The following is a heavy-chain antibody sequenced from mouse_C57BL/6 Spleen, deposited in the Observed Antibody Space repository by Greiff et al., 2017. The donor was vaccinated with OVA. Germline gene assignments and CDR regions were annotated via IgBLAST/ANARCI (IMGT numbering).Heavy chain of an antibody. D-gene: IGHD1-1*01. CDR3: ARSSSSGMDY. V-gene: IGHV8-12*01. CDR2: IYWDDDK. Sequence: QVTLKESGPGILQSSQTLSLTCSFSGFSLSTSGMGVSWIRQPSGKGLEWLAHIYWDDDKRYNPSLKSRLTISKDTSRNQVFLKITSVDTADTATYYCARSSSSGMDYWGQGTSVTVSS. CDR1: GFSLSTSGMG. J-gene: IGHJ4*01.